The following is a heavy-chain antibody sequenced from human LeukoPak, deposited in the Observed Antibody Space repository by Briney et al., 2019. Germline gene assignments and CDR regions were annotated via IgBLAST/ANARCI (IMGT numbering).Heavy chain of an antibody. J-gene: IGHJ4*02. V-gene: IGHV1-2*06. CDR2: INPNTGGA. CDR3: ARDRWELPYYFDY. D-gene: IGHD1-26*01. Sequence: ASVKVSCKTSGYTFTGYYMQWVRQAPGQGLEWMGRINPNTGGANYAQKFKGRVTMTRDTSISTGYMELTRVRSDDTAVYYCARDRWELPYYFDYWGQGTLVTVSS. CDR1: GYTFTGYY.